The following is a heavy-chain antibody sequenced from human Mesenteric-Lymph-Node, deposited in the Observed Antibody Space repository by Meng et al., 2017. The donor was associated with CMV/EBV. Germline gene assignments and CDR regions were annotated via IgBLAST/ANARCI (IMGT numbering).Heavy chain of an antibody. CDR2: ISNSGGTV. CDR3: ARDGLGVIVGAQGDFFDM. J-gene: IGHJ3*02. D-gene: IGHD1-26*01. V-gene: IGHV3-48*04. Sequence: GESLKISCAASGFTFSSYSMTWVRQAPGKGLEWLSYISNSGGTVYYPDSVKGRFTISRDNAKNSLYLQMKSLRAEDTAVYYCARDGLGVIVGAQGDFFDMWGQGTTVTVSS. CDR1: GFTFSSYS.